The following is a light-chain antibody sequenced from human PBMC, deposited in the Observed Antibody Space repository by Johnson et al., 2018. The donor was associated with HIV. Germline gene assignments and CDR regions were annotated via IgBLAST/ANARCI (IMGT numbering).Light chain of an antibody. Sequence: QSVLTQPPSVSAAPGQKVTISCSGTSSNIGNHYVSWYQLLPGTAPKLLIYDNNQRPSGIPDRFSVSKSGTSATLGITGLQTGDEADYYCGTWNTRLSAGHVFGTGTKVTAL. CDR2: DNN. V-gene: IGLV1-51*01. CDR3: GTWNTRLSAGHV. CDR1: SSNIGNHY. J-gene: IGLJ1*01.